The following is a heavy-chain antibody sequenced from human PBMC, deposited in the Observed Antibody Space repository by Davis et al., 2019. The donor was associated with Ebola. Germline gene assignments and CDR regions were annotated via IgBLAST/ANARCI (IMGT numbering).Heavy chain of an antibody. D-gene: IGHD4-23*01. Sequence: GESLKISCAASGFTFSSYGMHWVRQAPGKGLEWVAVISYDGSNKYYADSVKGRFTISRDNSKNTLYLQMNSLRAEDTAVYYCAKGGGNLFDYWGQGTLVTVSS. J-gene: IGHJ4*02. CDR3: AKGGGNLFDY. V-gene: IGHV3-30*18. CDR2: ISYDGSNK. CDR1: GFTFSSYG.